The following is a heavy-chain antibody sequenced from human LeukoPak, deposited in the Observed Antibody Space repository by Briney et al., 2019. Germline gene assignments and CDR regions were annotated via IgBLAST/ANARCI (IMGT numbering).Heavy chain of an antibody. V-gene: IGHV3-21*01. CDR1: GFTFSSYS. Sequence: GGSLRLSCAASGFTFSSYSMNWVRQAPGKGLEWVSSISSSSSYIYYADSVKGRFTISRDNAKNSLYLQMNSLRAEDTAVYYCARCPVRLGQSSDYWGQGTLVTVSS. J-gene: IGHJ4*02. CDR2: ISSSSSYI. CDR3: ARCPVRLGQSSDY. D-gene: IGHD6-19*01.